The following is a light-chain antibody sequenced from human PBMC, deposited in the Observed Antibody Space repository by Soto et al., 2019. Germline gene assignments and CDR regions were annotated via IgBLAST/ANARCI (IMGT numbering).Light chain of an antibody. CDR3: FSFATHRTHG. J-gene: IGLJ1*01. CDR1: ISDMGAYNY. V-gene: IGLV2-14*01. CDR2: EVN. Sequence: HPSSLYGSPGQSSTISSTGTISDMGAYNYVSWSQQPPGKAPKLMLSEVNSRPSGVSNRFSGSQYGNTAYLTISGLQVEGEAEYFCFSFATHRTHGFGTGTKVTVL.